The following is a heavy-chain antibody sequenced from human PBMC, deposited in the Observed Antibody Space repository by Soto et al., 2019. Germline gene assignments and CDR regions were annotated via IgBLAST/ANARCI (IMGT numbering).Heavy chain of an antibody. CDR3: AKGFSGYDYSVDY. CDR2: ISDRGRSI. CDR1: GFTFSNYV. J-gene: IGHJ4*02. D-gene: IGHD5-12*01. Sequence: EVQLLESGGGLAQPGGSLRLSCAASGFTFSNYVMSWVRQAPGKGLEWVSTISDRGRSIYYADSVKARFTISRDNSKTTLYPQMDSLGPDDTAVYYCAKGFSGYDYSVDYWGQGALVTVSS. V-gene: IGHV3-23*01.